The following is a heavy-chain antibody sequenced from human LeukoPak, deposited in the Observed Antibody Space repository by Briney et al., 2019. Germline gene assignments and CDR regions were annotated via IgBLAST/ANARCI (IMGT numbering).Heavy chain of an antibody. J-gene: IGHJ4*02. Sequence: SETLSLTCTVSGGSISSYYWSWIRQPPGKGLEWIGYIYYSGSTNYNPSLKSRVTISVDTSKNQFSLKLSSVTAADTAVYYCASTTYYYGSGSYLDYWGQGTLVTVSS. V-gene: IGHV4-59*08. D-gene: IGHD3-10*01. CDR3: ASTTYYYGSGSYLDY. CDR2: IYYSGST. CDR1: GGSISSYY.